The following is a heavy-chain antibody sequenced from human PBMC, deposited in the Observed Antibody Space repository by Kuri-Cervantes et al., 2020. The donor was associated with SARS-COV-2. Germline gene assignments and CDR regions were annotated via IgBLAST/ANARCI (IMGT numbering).Heavy chain of an antibody. J-gene: IGHJ3*02. CDR2: IRSKAYGGTT. Sequence: GESLKISCAASGFTFSSYSMNWVRQAPGKGLEWVGFIRSKAYGGTTEYAASVKGRFTISRDNAKNSLFLQMNSLRAEDMAMYYCAKERGYGYGFDIWGQGTMVTVSS. CDR1: GFTFSSYS. D-gene: IGHD3-10*01. CDR3: AKERGYGYGFDI. V-gene: IGHV3-71*01.